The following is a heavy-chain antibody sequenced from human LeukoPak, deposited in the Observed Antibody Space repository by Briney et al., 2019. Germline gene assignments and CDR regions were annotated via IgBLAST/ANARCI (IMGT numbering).Heavy chain of an antibody. J-gene: IGHJ4*02. V-gene: IGHV4-39*01. CDR1: GGSISSSSYY. Sequence: PSETLSLTCTVSGGSISSSSYYWGWLRQPPGTGPEWIGSIYYSGSTYYNPALKSLFTISVHTSKTQFSLKLSSVTAADTAVYYCASQTKGQWLADFDYWGQGTLVTVSS. D-gene: IGHD6-19*01. CDR3: ASQTKGQWLADFDY. CDR2: IYYSGST.